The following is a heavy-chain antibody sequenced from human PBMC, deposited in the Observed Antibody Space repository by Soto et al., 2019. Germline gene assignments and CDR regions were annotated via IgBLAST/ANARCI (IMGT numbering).Heavy chain of an antibody. Sequence: PSETLSLTCTVSGDSISTYYWTWIRQPPGKGLEWIGYIYYSGSTYYNPSLKSRVTISVDTSKNQFSLKLRSVTAADTAVYYCARDTGGGWGSVGMDVWAQGTTVTVSS. V-gene: IGHV4-59*01. CDR1: GDSISTYY. CDR2: IYYSGST. J-gene: IGHJ6*02. CDR3: ARDTGGGWGSVGMDV. D-gene: IGHD6-19*01.